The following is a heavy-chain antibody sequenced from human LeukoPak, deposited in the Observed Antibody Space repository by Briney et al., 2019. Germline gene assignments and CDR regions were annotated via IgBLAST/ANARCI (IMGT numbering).Heavy chain of an antibody. CDR3: ARHIISRGYSYGAIDY. V-gene: IGHV4-39*01. Sequence: SETLSLTCTVSGGSISSGGYYWSWIRQHPGKGLEWIGYIYYSGSTYYNPSLKSRVTISVDTSKDQFSLKLSSVTAADTAVYYCARHIISRGYSYGAIDYWGQGTLVTVSS. CDR2: IYYSGST. CDR1: GGSISSGGYY. J-gene: IGHJ4*02. D-gene: IGHD5-18*01.